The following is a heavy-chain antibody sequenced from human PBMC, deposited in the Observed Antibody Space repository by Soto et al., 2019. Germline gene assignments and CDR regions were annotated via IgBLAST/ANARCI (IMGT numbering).Heavy chain of an antibody. Sequence: EVQLLESGGGLVQPGGSLRLSCAASGFTFSTYAMSWVRQAPGQGLEWVSTINNIGGSTYHADSVKGRFTISRDSSKNTLYLQMNSLRADDTAVYYCAIIGSSSWRDSDNWGQGTLVTVSP. D-gene: IGHD6-13*01. CDR1: GFTFSTYA. CDR3: AIIGSSSWRDSDN. V-gene: IGHV3-23*01. J-gene: IGHJ4*02. CDR2: INNIGGST.